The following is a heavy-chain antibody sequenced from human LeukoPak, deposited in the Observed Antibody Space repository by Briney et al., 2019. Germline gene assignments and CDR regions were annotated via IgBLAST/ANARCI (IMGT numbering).Heavy chain of an antibody. Sequence: ASVKVSFTSSGYTFTDYYMHWVRQTPGQGLEWMGWINPNSGGTNYAQKFQGRVTMTRDTSISTAYMELSRLRSDDTALYYCARGSANHYYMDVWGKGTTVTVSS. V-gene: IGHV1-2*02. CDR1: GYTFTDYY. CDR3: ARGSANHYYMDV. J-gene: IGHJ6*03. CDR2: INPNSGGT. D-gene: IGHD1-14*01.